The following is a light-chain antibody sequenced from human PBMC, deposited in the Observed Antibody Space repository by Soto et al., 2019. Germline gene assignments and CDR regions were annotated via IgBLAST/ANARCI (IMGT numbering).Light chain of an antibody. CDR2: GAS. V-gene: IGKV3-15*01. J-gene: IGKJ2*01. CDR3: QQYNNWPYT. Sequence: EIVMTQSPATLSVSPGERATLSCRASQSVSSNLAWYQQKPGQAPRLLIYGASTRNTGITARFSGSGSGTEFTLTISSLQSEDFAVDYCQQYNNWPYTFGQGTKLEIK. CDR1: QSVSSN.